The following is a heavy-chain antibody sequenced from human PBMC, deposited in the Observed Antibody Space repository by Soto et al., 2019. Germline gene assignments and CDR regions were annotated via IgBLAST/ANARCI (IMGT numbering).Heavy chain of an antibody. Sequence: QVTLKESGPTLVKPTQTLTLTCTVSGLSLRTTGVGVGWVRQPPGKALEWLALLYWDDDKRYSPSLRSRLTRAKDTSETQLVLTMTNMDTVDTATYYCVQSRCGGDCLEVYSSHAYNGLDVWGQGTTVTVSS. D-gene: IGHD2-21*02. J-gene: IGHJ6*02. CDR2: LYWDDDK. CDR3: VQSRCGGDCLEVYSSHAYNGLDV. V-gene: IGHV2-5*02. CDR1: GLSLRTTGVG.